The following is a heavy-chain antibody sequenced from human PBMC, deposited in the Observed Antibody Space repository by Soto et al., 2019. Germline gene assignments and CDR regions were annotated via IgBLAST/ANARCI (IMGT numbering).Heavy chain of an antibody. J-gene: IGHJ6*02. CDR1: GYTFTGYY. CDR2: INPNSGGT. CDR3: ARGGYDYVWGSYRPPGGMDV. Sequence: ASVKVSCKASGYTFTGYYMHWARQAPGQGLEWMGWINPNSGGTNYAQKFQGRVTMTRDTSISTAYMELSRLRSDDTAVYYCARGGYDYVWGSYRPPGGMDVWGQGTTVTVSS. V-gene: IGHV1-2*02. D-gene: IGHD3-16*02.